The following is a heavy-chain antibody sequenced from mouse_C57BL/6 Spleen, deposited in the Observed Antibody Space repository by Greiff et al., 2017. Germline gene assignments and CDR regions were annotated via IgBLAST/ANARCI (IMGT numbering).Heavy chain of an antibody. CDR3: ATCYSNYPFAY. D-gene: IGHD2-5*01. CDR2: IYPGDGGT. CDR1: GYAFSSSW. V-gene: IGHV1-82*01. Sequence: VQLQQSGPELVKPGASVKISCKASGYAFSSSWMNWVKQRPGKGLEWIGRIYPGDGGTNYNGKFKGKATLTADKSSSTAYMQLSSLTSEDSAVYFCATCYSNYPFAYWGQGTLVTVSA. J-gene: IGHJ3*01.